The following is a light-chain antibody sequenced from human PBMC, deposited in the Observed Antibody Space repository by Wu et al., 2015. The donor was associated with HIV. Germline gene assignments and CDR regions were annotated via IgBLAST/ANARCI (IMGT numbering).Light chain of an antibody. Sequence: EIVLTQSPGILSLSPGERATLSCRASQSLGANYLAWYQQKPGQAPRLLIFQTSRRDTDIPDRFSGSESGTDFTLTINRLESEDFAVYYCQHRFTWPLTFGQGTRLEIK. CDR1: QSLGANY. J-gene: IGKJ5*01. CDR2: QTS. CDR3: QHRFTWPLT. V-gene: IGKV3D-20*02.